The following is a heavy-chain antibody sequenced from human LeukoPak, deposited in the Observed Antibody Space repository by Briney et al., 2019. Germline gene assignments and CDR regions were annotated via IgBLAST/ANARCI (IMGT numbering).Heavy chain of an antibody. V-gene: IGHV3-53*01. Sequence: GGSLRLSCAASGFTFSSNYMSWVRQAPGKGLEWVSVIYSGGSTYYADSVKGRFTISRDNSKNTLYLQMNSLRAEDTAVYYCAKGHRYCSSTSCYPPHLTRFYYGMDVWGQGTTVTVSS. J-gene: IGHJ6*02. CDR2: IYSGGST. D-gene: IGHD2-2*01. CDR3: AKGHRYCSSTSCYPPHLTRFYYGMDV. CDR1: GFTFSSNY.